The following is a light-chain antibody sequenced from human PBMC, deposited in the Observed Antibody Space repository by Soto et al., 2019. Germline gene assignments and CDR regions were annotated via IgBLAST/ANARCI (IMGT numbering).Light chain of an antibody. V-gene: IGLV2-8*01. CDR3: SSYAASSNFYLV. J-gene: IGLJ3*02. Sequence: QSALTQPPSASGSPGQSVTISCTGTSSDVGGYNYVSWYQQYPGRAPKLMIYEVTKRPSGVPDRFSGSKSGNTASLTVSGLQAEDEADYYCSSYAASSNFYLVFGGGTKLTVL. CDR1: SSDVGGYNY. CDR2: EVT.